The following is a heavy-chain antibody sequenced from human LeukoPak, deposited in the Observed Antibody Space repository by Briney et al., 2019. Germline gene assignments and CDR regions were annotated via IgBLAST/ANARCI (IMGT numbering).Heavy chain of an antibody. CDR2: MNPNSGNT. Sequence: ASVKVSCKASGYTLTSYDINWVRRATGQGLEWMGWMNPNSGNTGYAQKFQGRVTMTRNTSIGTAYMELSSLRSEDTAVYYCAIPKPYCSGGSCYSGGEPFDYWGQGTLVTVSS. CDR1: GYTLTSYD. J-gene: IGHJ4*02. CDR3: AIPKPYCSGGSCYSGGEPFDY. D-gene: IGHD2-15*01. V-gene: IGHV1-8*01.